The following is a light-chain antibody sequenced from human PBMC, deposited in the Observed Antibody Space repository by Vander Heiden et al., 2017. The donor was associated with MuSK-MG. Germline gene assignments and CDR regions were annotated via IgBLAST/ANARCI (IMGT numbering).Light chain of an antibody. CDR2: DVS. V-gene: IGLV2-14*03. Sequence: QSALTQPPSVSGSPGQSITISCTGTSSDVGGYNYVFWYQQHPGKAPKLMIYDVSNRPSGVSNRFSGSKSGNTASLTISGLQAEDEADYYCSSHTSSSTLYVFGTGTKVTVL. J-gene: IGLJ1*01. CDR1: SSDVGGYNY. CDR3: SSHTSSSTLYV.